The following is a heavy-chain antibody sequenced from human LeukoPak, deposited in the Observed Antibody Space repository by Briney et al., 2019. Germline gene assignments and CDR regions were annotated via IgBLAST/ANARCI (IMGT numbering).Heavy chain of an antibody. Sequence: PGGSLRLSCVASGFTFSSYWMHWVRPAPGEGLGWVSHINSEGSSTTYADSVKGRFTISRDNAKNTLYLKMISLRAEDTAVCYCARDGLAAITFDYWGQGILVTVSS. V-gene: IGHV3-74*01. CDR1: GFTFSSYW. CDR3: ARDGLAAITFDY. D-gene: IGHD5-24*01. CDR2: INSEGSST. J-gene: IGHJ4*02.